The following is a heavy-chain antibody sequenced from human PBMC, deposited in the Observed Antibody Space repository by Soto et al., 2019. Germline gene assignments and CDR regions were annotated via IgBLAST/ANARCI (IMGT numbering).Heavy chain of an antibody. V-gene: IGHV1-18*01. CDR1: GYTFTNYG. CDR3: ARDGYFDH. Sequence: QVQLVQSGAEVKKPGDSVRVSCKASGYTFTNYGIGWVRQAPGQGREWMGWISANNGNTKYAQKLQGRVTMTTDASTSTAYMELRSLRSDDAAVYYCARDGYFDHWGQGTLVTVSS. J-gene: IGHJ4*02. CDR2: ISANNGNT.